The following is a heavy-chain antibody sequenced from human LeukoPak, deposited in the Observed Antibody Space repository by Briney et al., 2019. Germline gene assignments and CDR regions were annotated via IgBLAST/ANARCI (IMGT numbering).Heavy chain of an antibody. CDR1: GFTFSSYW. V-gene: IGHV3-74*01. J-gene: IGHJ4*02. Sequence: QPGGSLRLSCTASGFTFSSYWMHWVRQAPGKGLVWVSRITSDGSSTSHADSVKGRFTISRDNAKNTLYLQMNSLRAEDTAVYYCSRGVGATDSWGQGTLVTASS. CDR2: ITSDGSST. CDR3: SRGVGATDS. D-gene: IGHD1-26*01.